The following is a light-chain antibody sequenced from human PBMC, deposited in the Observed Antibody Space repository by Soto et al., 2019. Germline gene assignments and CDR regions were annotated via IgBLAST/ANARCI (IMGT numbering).Light chain of an antibody. V-gene: IGKV1-39*01. Sequence: DIQMTQSPSSLSASVGDRVTLTVRAGQSIGSSLNWYQHKPGKAPELLIYGASSLQGGIPSRFSGSGFGTDFTLIISSLQPEDFATYYCQQSYHSPRTFGQGTKVEVK. CDR3: QQSYHSPRT. CDR2: GAS. J-gene: IGKJ1*01. CDR1: QSIGSS.